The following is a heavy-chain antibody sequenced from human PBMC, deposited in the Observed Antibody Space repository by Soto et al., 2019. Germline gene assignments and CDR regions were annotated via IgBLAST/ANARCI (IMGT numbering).Heavy chain of an antibody. CDR3: ASSSLYGMEV. J-gene: IGHJ6*02. CDR2: IYYSWST. CDR1: VGSXSXXXXX. Sequence: PSETLSLTXSVXVGSXSXXXXXLSWILHPPGKGLEWIGTIYYSWSTYYNPSLKSRLIISIDTSKNQFSLKVGSVTASDTAVYYCASSSLYGMEVWGQGTTVTLSS. V-gene: IGHV4-30-4*01.